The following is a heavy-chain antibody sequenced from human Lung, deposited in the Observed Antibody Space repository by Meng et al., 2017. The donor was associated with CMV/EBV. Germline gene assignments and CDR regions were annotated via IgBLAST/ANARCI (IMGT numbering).Heavy chain of an antibody. CDR2: IYHSGST. J-gene: IGHJ4*02. CDR1: GGSISSSNW. CDR3: ASFPPPGKQWLVTDY. Sequence: QVQMQERGQGRVKPSGTLALTCAVSGGSISSSNWWSWVRQPPGKGLEWIGEIYHSGSTNYNPSLKSRVTISVDKSKNQFSLKLSSVTAADTAVYYCASFPPPGKQWLVTDYWGQGTLVTVSS. D-gene: IGHD6-19*01. V-gene: IGHV4-4*02.